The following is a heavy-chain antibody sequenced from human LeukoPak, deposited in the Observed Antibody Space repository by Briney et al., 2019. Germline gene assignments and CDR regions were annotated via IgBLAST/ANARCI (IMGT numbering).Heavy chain of an antibody. D-gene: IGHD1-14*01. V-gene: IGHV4-39*07. CDR1: GGSISSGSYY. CDR3: ARAPEYGLYYFDY. J-gene: IGHJ4*02. CDR2: IYYSGST. Sequence: PSETLSLTCTVSGGSISSGSYYWGWLRQPPGKGLEWIGNIYYSGSTYYNPSLKSRVSISVDTSKNQFSLKLTSVTAADTAVYYCARAPEYGLYYFDYWGQGTLVTVSS.